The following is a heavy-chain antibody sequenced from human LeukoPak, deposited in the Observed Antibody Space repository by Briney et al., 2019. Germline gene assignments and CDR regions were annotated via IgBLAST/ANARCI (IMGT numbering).Heavy chain of an antibody. J-gene: IGHJ4*02. CDR3: AREDTAMATGFDY. D-gene: IGHD5-18*01. V-gene: IGHV3-64*01. CDR1: GSTFSNYA. CDR2: INGNGDST. Sequence: GGSLRLSCAASGSTFSNYAMHWVRQAPGKGLESVSSINGNGDSTYYAKFVNGRFSISRDNSRTTLYLQMRSLRADDMAVYYCAREDTAMATGFDYWGQGTLVTVSS.